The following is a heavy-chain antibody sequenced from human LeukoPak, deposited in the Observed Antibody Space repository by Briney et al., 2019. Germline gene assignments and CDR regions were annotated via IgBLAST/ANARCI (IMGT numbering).Heavy chain of an antibody. D-gene: IGHD3-10*01. CDR1: GFTFNDYY. CDR3: ARAGFTYQPGSGSYFIGDD. CDR2: SRNKVNGYST. Sequence: GGSLRLSCAISGFTFNDYYMDWVRQAPGKGLEWVARSRNKVNGYSTEYAASVKGRFTVSRHDSTNSLYLQMNSLKVEDTAVYFCARAGFTYQPGSGSYFIGDDWGQGTLVTVSS. J-gene: IGHJ4*02. V-gene: IGHV3-72*01.